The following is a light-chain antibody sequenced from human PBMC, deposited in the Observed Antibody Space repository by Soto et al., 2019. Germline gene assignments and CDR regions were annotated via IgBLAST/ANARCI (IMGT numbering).Light chain of an antibody. CDR1: QGISSY. CDR3: QQLNSYPIT. V-gene: IGKV1-9*01. CDR2: AAS. J-gene: IGKJ5*01. Sequence: DIQLTQSPSFLSASLGDRVTITCRASQGISSYLAWYQQKPGKAPKLLIYAASTLQSGVPSRFSGSGSGTEFTLTISSLQPEDFATYYCQQLNSYPITFGQGTRLEIK.